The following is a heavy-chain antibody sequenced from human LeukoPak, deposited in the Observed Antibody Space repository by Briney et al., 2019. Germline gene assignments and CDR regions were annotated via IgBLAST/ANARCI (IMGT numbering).Heavy chain of an antibody. D-gene: IGHD5-24*01. CDR1: GGSISSSSYY. Sequence: SETLSLTCTVSGGSISSSSYYWGWIRQPPGKGLEWIGSIYYSGSTYYNPSLKSRVTISVDTSKNQFSLKLSSVTAADTAAYYCARLRDGYPDYWGQGTLVTVSS. CDR3: ARLRDGYPDY. V-gene: IGHV4-39*01. J-gene: IGHJ4*02. CDR2: IYYSGST.